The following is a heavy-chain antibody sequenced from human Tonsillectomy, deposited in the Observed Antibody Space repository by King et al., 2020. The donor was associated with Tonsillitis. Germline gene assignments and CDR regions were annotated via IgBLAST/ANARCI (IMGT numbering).Heavy chain of an antibody. CDR2: IKQDGSEK. CDR1: GFTFSAYW. D-gene: IGHD3-10*01. J-gene: IGHJ6*02. Sequence: VQLVESGGGLDQPGGSLRLSCAASGFTFSAYWMTWVRQAPGKGLEWVANIKQDGSEKYYVDSVKGRFTISRDNAKNSLSLQMNSLRDEDTAVYYCARHNSATYYYGSGSPFYYYGMDVWGQGTTVTVSS. CDR3: ARHNSATYYYGSGSPFYYYGMDV. V-gene: IGHV3-7*01.